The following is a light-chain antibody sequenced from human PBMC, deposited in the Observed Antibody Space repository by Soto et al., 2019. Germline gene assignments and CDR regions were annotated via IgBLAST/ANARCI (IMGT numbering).Light chain of an antibody. J-gene: IGLJ3*02. CDR2: KDD. CDR3: QSYDDNNQV. Sequence: NFMLTQPHSVSESPGKTVTIPCTRSSGSIANNYVQWYQHRPGSAPTTLIYKDDQRPSGVPDRFSASIDISSNSASLTISGLKTEDEADYYCQSYDDNNQVFGGGTKPPS. CDR1: SGSIANNY. V-gene: IGLV6-57*04.